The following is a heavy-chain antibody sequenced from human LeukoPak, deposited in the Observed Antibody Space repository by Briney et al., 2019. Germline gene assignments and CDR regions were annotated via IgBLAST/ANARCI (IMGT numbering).Heavy chain of an antibody. Sequence: SETLSLTCTVSGGSISSHYWSWIRQPPGKGLEWIGYIYYSGSTNYNPSLKSRVTISVDTSKNRFSLKLSSVTAADTAVYYCARVAAGDFWSGYYQRGVFDYWGQGTLVTVSS. CDR3: ARVAAGDFWSGYYQRGVFDY. D-gene: IGHD3-3*01. CDR2: IYYSGST. J-gene: IGHJ4*02. CDR1: GGSISSHY. V-gene: IGHV4-59*11.